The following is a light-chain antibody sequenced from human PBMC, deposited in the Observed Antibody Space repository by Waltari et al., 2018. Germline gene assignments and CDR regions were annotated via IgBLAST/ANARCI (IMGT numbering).Light chain of an antibody. CDR1: QGIGSY. CDR2: AAS. V-gene: IGKV1-9*01. CDR3: QQLNIYPLT. Sequence: IQLTQSPSSLSASVGDKVTITCRASQGIGSYLAWYQKQLEKAPKLLIYAASNLQSGVPSRFSGSGSGTDFTLTINSLQPEDFATYYCQQLNIYPLTFGGGTKVEIK. J-gene: IGKJ4*01.